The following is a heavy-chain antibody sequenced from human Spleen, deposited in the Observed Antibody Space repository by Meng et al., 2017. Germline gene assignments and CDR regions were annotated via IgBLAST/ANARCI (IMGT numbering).Heavy chain of an antibody. Sequence: QVHLLPSGSELKQPGASVTVSCKPSGYPFAAYLIHWWRQAPGQGLEWMGRIDPNNDHTQYAQNFQGRVTMTSDTSISTVYMELNGLRSDDTAVYYCARDEDISAAGKLFGDYWGQGTLVTVSS. CDR1: GYPFAAYL. J-gene: IGHJ4*02. V-gene: IGHV1-2*06. D-gene: IGHD6-13*01. CDR3: ARDEDISAAGKLFGDY. CDR2: IDPNNDHT.